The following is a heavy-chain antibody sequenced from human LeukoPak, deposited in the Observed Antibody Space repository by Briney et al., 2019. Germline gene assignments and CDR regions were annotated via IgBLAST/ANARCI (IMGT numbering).Heavy chain of an antibody. CDR2: INSIGSTI. CDR1: GFTFSDYY. J-gene: IGHJ4*02. Sequence: GGSLRLSCAAYGFTFSDYYMSWISLAPGKGLEWVSYINSIGSTIYYADSVKGRFTISRDNAKNSLYLQMNSLRAEDTAVYYCARYDGGSGPFDYWGQGTLVTVSS. V-gene: IGHV3-11*01. CDR3: ARYDGGSGPFDY. D-gene: IGHD3-10*01.